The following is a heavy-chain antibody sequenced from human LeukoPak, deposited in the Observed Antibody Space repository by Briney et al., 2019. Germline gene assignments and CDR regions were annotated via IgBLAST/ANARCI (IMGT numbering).Heavy chain of an antibody. CDR3: AATPITMVRGARAYGMDV. CDR2: IVVGSGNT. V-gene: IGHV1-58*02. D-gene: IGHD3-10*01. CDR1: GFTFTSSA. J-gene: IGHJ6*02. Sequence: GASVKVSCKASGFTFTSSAMQWVRQARGQRLEWIGWIVVGSGNTNYAQMFQERVTITRDMSTSTAYMELSSLRSEDTAVYYCAATPITMVRGARAYGMDVWGQGTTVTVSS.